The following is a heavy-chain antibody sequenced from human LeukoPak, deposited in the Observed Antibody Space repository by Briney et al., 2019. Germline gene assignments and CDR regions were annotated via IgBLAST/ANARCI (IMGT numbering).Heavy chain of an antibody. Sequence: SETLSLTCTVSGGSISSGSYYWSWIRQPAGKGLEWIGRIYSSGSTNYNPSLKSRVTISADTSKNQFSLKLSSVTAADTAVYYCARHYPYVAWNPEYFQHWGQGTLVTVSS. CDR3: ARHYPYVAWNPEYFQH. V-gene: IGHV4-61*02. CDR1: GGSISSGSYY. D-gene: IGHD1-1*01. J-gene: IGHJ1*01. CDR2: IYSSGST.